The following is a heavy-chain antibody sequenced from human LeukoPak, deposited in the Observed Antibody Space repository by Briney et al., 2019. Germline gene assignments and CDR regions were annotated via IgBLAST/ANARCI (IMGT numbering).Heavy chain of an antibody. D-gene: IGHD1-1*01. CDR3: GRGKNDNVTPYYLAS. CDR2: ITSSSSTI. J-gene: IGHJ4*02. CDR1: GFTFSTYW. Sequence: PGGSLRLSCAASGFTFSTYWMSWVRQAPGKGLEWVSYITSSSSTIYYADSVKGRFTISRDNAKNSLYLQMNSLRAEDTAVYYCGRGKNDNVTPYYLASGGQGPLATVPS. V-gene: IGHV3-48*01.